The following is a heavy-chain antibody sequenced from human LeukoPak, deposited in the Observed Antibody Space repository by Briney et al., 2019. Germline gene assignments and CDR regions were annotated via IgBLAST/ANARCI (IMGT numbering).Heavy chain of an antibody. CDR2: IIPIFGTT. Sequence: ASVKVSCKASGGTFSYYAITWVRQAPGQGLEWMGGIIPIFGTTNYAQKFQGRVTITTDESTSTAYMELSSLRSEETAMYYCTYSSSWFYYFDYWGQGTLVTVSS. D-gene: IGHD6-13*01. CDR3: TYSSSWFYYFDY. CDR1: GGTFSYYA. J-gene: IGHJ4*02. V-gene: IGHV1-69*05.